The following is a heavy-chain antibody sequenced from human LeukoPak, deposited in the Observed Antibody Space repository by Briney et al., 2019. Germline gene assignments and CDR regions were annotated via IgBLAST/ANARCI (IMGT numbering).Heavy chain of an antibody. D-gene: IGHD3-10*01. J-gene: IGHJ4*02. CDR3: ARSYSGSYYRTFDY. Sequence: SETLSLTCRVSGGSISNYYWGWIRQPPGKGLGWIGYIYYSGSTNYNPSLKSRVTISVDTSKNQFPLKLTSVTAADTAVYYCARSYSGSYYRTFDYWGQGTLVTVSS. CDR1: GGSISNYY. CDR2: IYYSGST. V-gene: IGHV4-59*01.